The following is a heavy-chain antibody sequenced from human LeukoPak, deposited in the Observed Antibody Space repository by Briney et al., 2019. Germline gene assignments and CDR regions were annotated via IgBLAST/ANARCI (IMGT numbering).Heavy chain of an antibody. CDR2: IYYSGDT. CDR3: ASGGGDY. Sequence: SETLSLTCTVSDGAIAGYSWSWIRQAPGKGLEWIGYIYYSGDTNYNPSLQSRVTVSVDTSKNQFSLKLSSVTAADTAVYYCASGGGDYWGQGTLVTVSS. CDR1: DGAIAGYS. D-gene: IGHD3-16*01. V-gene: IGHV4-59*01. J-gene: IGHJ4*02.